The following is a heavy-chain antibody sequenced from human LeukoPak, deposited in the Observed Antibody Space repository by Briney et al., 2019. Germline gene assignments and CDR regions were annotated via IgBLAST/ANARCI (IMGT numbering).Heavy chain of an antibody. CDR1: GCSISSSSYY. CDR3: TRHVLGVMSAFDI. D-gene: IGHD3-16*01. Sequence: PSETLSLTCTVSGCSISSSSYYWGWIRQPPGKGLERIGSIFYSGSTDHNPSLRSRVTISVDTSKNQFSLKLSSVTAADTAVYCWTRHVLGVMSAFDIWGQGTIVTVSS. V-gene: IGHV4-39*01. CDR2: IFYSGST. J-gene: IGHJ3*02.